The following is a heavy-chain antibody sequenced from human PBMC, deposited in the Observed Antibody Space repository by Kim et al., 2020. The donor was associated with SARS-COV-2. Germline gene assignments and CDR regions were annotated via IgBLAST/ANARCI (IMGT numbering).Heavy chain of an antibody. J-gene: IGHJ4*02. D-gene: IGHD4-4*01. CDR2: IYPRESDV. Sequence: GESLKISCHTSGSKVSTYWIGWVRQLPGKGLEVMGIIYPRESDVRYSQSFQGLVTISADGSGAFVKWSALKVSDTAFYYCATGPGVLTNYYFDFWGQGTLVTVPS. V-gene: IGHV5-51*01. CDR1: GSKVSTYW. CDR3: ATGPGVLTNYYFDF.